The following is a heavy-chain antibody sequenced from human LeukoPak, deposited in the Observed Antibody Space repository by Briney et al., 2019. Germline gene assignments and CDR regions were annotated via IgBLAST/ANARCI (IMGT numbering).Heavy chain of an antibody. CDR3: AKDFGYYYDSSGYYPDY. V-gene: IGHV3-30*18. D-gene: IGHD3-22*01. Sequence: PGGSLRLSCAASGFIFNNYVIHWVRQAPGKGLEWVAVISYDGSNKYYADSVKGRFTISRDNSKNTLYLQMNSLRAEDTAVYYCAKDFGYYYDSSGYYPDYWGQGTLVTVSS. CDR1: GFIFNNYV. CDR2: ISYDGSNK. J-gene: IGHJ4*02.